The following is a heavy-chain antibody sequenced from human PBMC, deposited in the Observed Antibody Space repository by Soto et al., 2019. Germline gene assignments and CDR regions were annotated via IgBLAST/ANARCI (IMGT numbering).Heavy chain of an antibody. Sequence: QVQLVQSVAEVPKPGSSVKVSCQASGGTFSSYAISWVRQAPGQGLEWMGGIIPIFGTANYAQKFQGRVTITADETTSTAYMELSSLRSEDTAVYYWALEIVVVTALPTVNAFDIWGEGTMVTVSS. V-gene: IGHV1-69*01. CDR2: IIPIFGTA. CDR1: GGTFSSYA. D-gene: IGHD2-21*02. CDR3: ALEIVVVTALPTVNAFDI. J-gene: IGHJ3*02.